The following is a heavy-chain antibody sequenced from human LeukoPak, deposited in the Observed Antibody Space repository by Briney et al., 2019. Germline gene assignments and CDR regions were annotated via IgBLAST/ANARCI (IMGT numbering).Heavy chain of an antibody. CDR2: ISSSGSTI. J-gene: IGHJ5*02. V-gene: IGHV3-48*03. D-gene: IGHD3-22*01. CDR3: AGFPLTYYYDSSGYPANWFDP. CDR1: GFTFSSYE. Sequence: GGSLRLSCAASGFTFSSYEMTWVRQAPGKGLERVPYISSSGSTIYYADSVKGRFTISRDNAKNSLYLQMNSLRAEDTAVYYCAGFPLTYYYDSSGYPANWFDPWGQGTLVTVSS.